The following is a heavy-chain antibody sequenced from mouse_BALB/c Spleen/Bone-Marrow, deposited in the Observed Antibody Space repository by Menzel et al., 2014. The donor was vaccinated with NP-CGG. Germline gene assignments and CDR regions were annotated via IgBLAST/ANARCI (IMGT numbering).Heavy chain of an antibody. CDR2: ISSGGGST. J-gene: IGHJ3*01. CDR1: GFAFXSYD. V-gene: IGHV5-12-1*01. CDR3: ARHGTGSWFAY. D-gene: IGHD4-1*01. Sequence: EVNVVESGGGLVKPGGSLKLSCAASGFAFXSYDMSWVRQTPEKRLEWVAYISSGGGSTYYPDTMKGRFTISRDNAKDTLYLQTSSLKSEDTAMYYCARHGTGSWFAYWGQGTLVTVSA.